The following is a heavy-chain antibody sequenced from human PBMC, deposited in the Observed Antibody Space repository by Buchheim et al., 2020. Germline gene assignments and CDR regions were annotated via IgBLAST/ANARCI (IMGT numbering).Heavy chain of an antibody. D-gene: IGHD2-15*01. V-gene: IGHV1-69*04. CDR2: TMPLAGIT. CDR1: EGTFGSDA. CDR3: ARGFGGIARD. Sequence: QVHLVQSGADVKKVGSSVKVACKASEGTFGSDAISWVRQAPGQGLEWLGRTMPLAGITNYAQKVQGRGAHTAEKSTSTDYMELTNLRSDDSGTYYCARGFGGIARDWGQGTL. J-gene: IGHJ4*02.